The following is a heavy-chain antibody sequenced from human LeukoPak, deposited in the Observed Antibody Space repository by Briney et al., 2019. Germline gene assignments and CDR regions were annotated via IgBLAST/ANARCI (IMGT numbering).Heavy chain of an antibody. J-gene: IGHJ4*02. CDR3: AKSAAAPGSYFDY. V-gene: IGHV3-23*01. Sequence: GGSLRLSCAASGFTFSSYAMSWVRQAPGKGLEWVSAISGSGGSTYYADSVKGRFTISRDNSKNTLYLQMNSPRAQDTAVYYCAKSAAAPGSYFDYWGQGTLVTVSS. CDR1: GFTFSSYA. D-gene: IGHD3-10*01. CDR2: ISGSGGST.